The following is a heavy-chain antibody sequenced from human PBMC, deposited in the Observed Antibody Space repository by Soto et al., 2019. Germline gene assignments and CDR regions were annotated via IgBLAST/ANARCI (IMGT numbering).Heavy chain of an antibody. CDR1: GFTFSSYS. CDR3: SLFRPGSGGRYYYGMDV. Sequence: GGSLRLSCAASGFTFSSYSMNWVRQAPGKGLEWVSYITTSSSTIYYADSVKGRFTISRDNAKNSLYLQMNSLRAEDTAVYYCSLFRPGSGGRYYYGMDVWGQGPSVTVSS. J-gene: IGHJ6*02. V-gene: IGHV3-48*01. CDR2: ITTSSSTI. D-gene: IGHD2-15*01.